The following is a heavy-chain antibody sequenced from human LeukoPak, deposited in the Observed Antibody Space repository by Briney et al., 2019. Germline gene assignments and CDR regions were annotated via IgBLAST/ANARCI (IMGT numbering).Heavy chain of an antibody. Sequence: ASVKVSCKASGYTFTSSGITWVRQAPGQGLEYMGWISPYNGSTNYVQKFQGRVTMTTDTSTSTAYMELRSLRSDDTAIYYCARDVKGFDPWGQGTLVTVSS. V-gene: IGHV1-18*01. CDR2: ISPYNGST. CDR1: GYTFTSSG. J-gene: IGHJ5*02. CDR3: ARDVKGFDP.